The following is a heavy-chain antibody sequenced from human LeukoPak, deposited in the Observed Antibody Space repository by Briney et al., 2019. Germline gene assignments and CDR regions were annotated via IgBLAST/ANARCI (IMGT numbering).Heavy chain of an antibody. V-gene: IGHV3-53*04. CDR2: IYSGGST. Sequence: GGSLRLSCAASRFTVSSNYLSWVRQAPGKGLEWVSVIYSGGSTYYADSVKGRFTISRHNSKNTLYLQMNSLRAEDTAVYYCATAQRGYSYGIDYWGQGTLVTVSS. CDR1: RFTVSSNY. D-gene: IGHD5-18*01. CDR3: ATAQRGYSYGIDY. J-gene: IGHJ4*02.